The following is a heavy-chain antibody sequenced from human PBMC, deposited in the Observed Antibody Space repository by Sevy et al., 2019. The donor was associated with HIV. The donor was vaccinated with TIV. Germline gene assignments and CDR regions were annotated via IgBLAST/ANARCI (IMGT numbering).Heavy chain of an antibody. CDR1: GFTFSSYA. CDR2: ISYDGSNK. V-gene: IGHV3-30-3*01. D-gene: IGHD7-27*01. Sequence: GGSLRLSCAASGFTFSSYAMHWVRQAPGKGLEWVAVISYDGSNKYYEDSVKGRFSISRDNSNNTLYLQMNSLRAEDTAVYYCARVAGPLTGPVYFDYWGQGTLVTVSS. J-gene: IGHJ4*02. CDR3: ARVAGPLTGPVYFDY.